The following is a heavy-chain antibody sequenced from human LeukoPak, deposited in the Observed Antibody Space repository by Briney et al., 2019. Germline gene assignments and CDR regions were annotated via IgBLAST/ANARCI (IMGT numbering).Heavy chain of an antibody. CDR1: GFTFSSFG. CDR3: AKGSTVVVITASIAFDV. J-gene: IGHJ3*01. Sequence: PGGSLRLSCAASGFTFSSFGMRWVRQAPGKGLEWVAVVSFGGSNKYYPDSVRGRFTISKDNSKNTLYLQMNSLRAEDTAVYYCAKGSTVVVITASIAFDVWGQGTMVTVSS. V-gene: IGHV3-30*18. D-gene: IGHD3-22*01. CDR2: VSFGGSNK.